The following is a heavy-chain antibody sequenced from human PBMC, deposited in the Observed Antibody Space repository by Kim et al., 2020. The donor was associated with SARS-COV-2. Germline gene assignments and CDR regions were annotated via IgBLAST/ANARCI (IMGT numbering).Heavy chain of an antibody. CDR3: ARQSPPIAAAPGAYYY. V-gene: IGHV4-39*01. CDR2: IYYSGST. Sequence: SETLSLTCTVSGGSISSSSYYWGWIRQPPGKGLEWIGSIYYSGSTYYNPSLKSRVTISVDTSKNQFSLKLSSVTAADTAVYYCARQSPPIAAAPGAYYY. J-gene: IGHJ6*01. CDR1: GGSISSSSYY. D-gene: IGHD6-13*01.